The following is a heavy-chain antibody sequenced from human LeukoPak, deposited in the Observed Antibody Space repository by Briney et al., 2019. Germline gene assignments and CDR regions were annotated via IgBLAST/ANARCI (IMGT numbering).Heavy chain of an antibody. CDR1: GYTFTGYY. D-gene: IGHD2-2*01. V-gene: IGHV1-2*02. CDR2: INPNSGGT. CDR3: ARDAGVCSSTSCQSPTDY. Sequence: GASVRVSCKASGYTFTGYYMHWVRQAPGQGLEWMGWINPNSGGTNYAQKFQGRVTMTRDTSISTAYMELSRLRSDDTDVYYCARDAGVCSSTSCQSPTDYWGQGTLVTVSA. J-gene: IGHJ4*02.